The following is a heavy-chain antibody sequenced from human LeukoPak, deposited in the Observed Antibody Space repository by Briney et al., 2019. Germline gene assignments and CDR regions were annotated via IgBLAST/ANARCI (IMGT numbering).Heavy chain of an antibody. CDR3: TKDSFYWGSWN. CDR1: GFEFSTYV. J-gene: IGHJ4*02. V-gene: IGHV3-30*02. Sequence: GGALRLSCATSGFEFSTYVTQSGRPAPGKRLGRVAFIQNRENAKSYADSVRSRFSIFRDDSKNTLYLQLSSLRSDDTAVYYCTKDSFYWGSWNWGPGALVIVSS. D-gene: IGHD7-27*01. CDR2: IQNRENAK.